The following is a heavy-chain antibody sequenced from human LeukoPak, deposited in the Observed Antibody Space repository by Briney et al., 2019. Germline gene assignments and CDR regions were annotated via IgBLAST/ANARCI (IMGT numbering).Heavy chain of an antibody. CDR3: AREGRQDYVYFDY. V-gene: IGHV4-59*01. Sequence: SETLSLTCTVFGDSISSDYWSWIRQPPGKGLEWIGYINYSGNTDYNPSLKSRVTISVDTSKNQFSLRLSSVTAADTAVYYCAREGRQDYVYFDYWGQGTLVTVSS. J-gene: IGHJ4*02. CDR1: GDSISSDY. CDR2: INYSGNT. D-gene: IGHD4-17*01.